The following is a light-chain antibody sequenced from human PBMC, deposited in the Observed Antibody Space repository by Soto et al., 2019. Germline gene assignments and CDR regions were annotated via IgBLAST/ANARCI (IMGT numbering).Light chain of an antibody. CDR2: RNN. V-gene: IGLV1-47*01. CDR1: SPNIGSNY. J-gene: IGLJ1*01. Sequence: QSVLTQPPSASGTPGQRVTISCSGSSPNIGSNYVYWYQHLTGTAPKLLIYRNNQRPSGVPDRFSGSKSGTSASLAISGLRSEDEADYYCATWDDSLSNYVFGTGTKVTV. CDR3: ATWDDSLSNYV.